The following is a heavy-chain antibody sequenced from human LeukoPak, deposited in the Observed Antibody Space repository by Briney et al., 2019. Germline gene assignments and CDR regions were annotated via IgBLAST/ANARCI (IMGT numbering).Heavy chain of an antibody. V-gene: IGHV4-39*01. D-gene: IGHD3-3*01. Sequence: SETLSLTCTVSGGSISSSSYYWGWIRQPPGKGLEWIGTIYYSGSTYYNPSLKRRVTISVDTPKNQFSLKLSSVTAADTAVYYCARRPIGDFWSGYYYYYYYYMDVWGKGTTVTVSS. CDR3: ARRPIGDFWSGYYYYYYYYMDV. CDR1: GGSISSSSYY. J-gene: IGHJ6*03. CDR2: IYYSGST.